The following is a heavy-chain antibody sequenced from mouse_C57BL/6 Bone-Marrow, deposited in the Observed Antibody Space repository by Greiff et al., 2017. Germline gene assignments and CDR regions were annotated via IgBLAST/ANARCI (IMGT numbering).Heavy chain of an antibody. J-gene: IGHJ1*03. CDR2: IYPGSGST. Sequence: VQLQQPGAELVKPGASVKMSCKASGYTFTSYWITWVKQRPGQGLEWIGDIYPGSGSTNYNEKFKSKATLTVDTSSSTAYMQLSSLTSEDSAVYYCARPCYSNDWYFDVWGTGTTVTVSS. V-gene: IGHV1-55*01. CDR3: ARPCYSNDWYFDV. CDR1: GYTFTSYW. D-gene: IGHD2-5*01.